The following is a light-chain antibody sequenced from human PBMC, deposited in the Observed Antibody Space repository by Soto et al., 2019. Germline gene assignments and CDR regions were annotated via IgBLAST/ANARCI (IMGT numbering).Light chain of an antibody. CDR3: QQSYSTPFT. CDR2: AAS. CDR1: QSISNY. J-gene: IGKJ3*01. Sequence: DIQMTQSPSSLSASVGDSVTITCRGSQSISNYLNWYQQKPGKAPKLLVYAASSLQSGVPSRFSGSGSGTDFTLTISSLQPEDFATYYCQQSYSTPFTFGPGTKVDIK. V-gene: IGKV1-39*01.